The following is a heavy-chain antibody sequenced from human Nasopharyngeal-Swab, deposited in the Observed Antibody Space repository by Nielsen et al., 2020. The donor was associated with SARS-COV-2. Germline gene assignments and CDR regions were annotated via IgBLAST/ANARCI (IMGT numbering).Heavy chain of an antibody. CDR3: ARLLWFGELCWFDP. D-gene: IGHD3-10*01. CDR1: GGSISSSSYY. V-gene: IGHV4-39*01. J-gene: IGHJ5*02. CDR2: TYYSGST. Sequence: SETLSLTCTVSGGSISSSSYYWGWIRQPPGKGLEWIGSTYYSGSTYYNPSLKSRVTISVDTSKNQFSLKLSSVTAADTAVYYCARLLWFGELCWFDPWGQGTLVTVSS.